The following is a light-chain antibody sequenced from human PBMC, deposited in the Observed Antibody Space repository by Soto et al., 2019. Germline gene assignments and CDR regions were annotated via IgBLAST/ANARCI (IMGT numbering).Light chain of an antibody. CDR1: SSNIGTNY. CDR3: GTWDSRLRVVV. Sequence: QSVLTQPPSVSAAPRQKVTISCSGSSSNIGTNYVSWYHRVPGTAPKLLIYDNNERPSGIPDRFSGSKSGTSATLDITGLQTGDEGDDYCGTWDSRLRVVVFGGGTKLTVL. V-gene: IGLV1-51*01. CDR2: DNN. J-gene: IGLJ2*01.